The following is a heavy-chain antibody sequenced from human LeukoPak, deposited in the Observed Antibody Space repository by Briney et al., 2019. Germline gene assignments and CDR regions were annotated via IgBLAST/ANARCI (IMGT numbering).Heavy chain of an antibody. J-gene: IGHJ4*02. D-gene: IGHD4/OR15-4a*01. CDR1: GFTFSSYW. CDR3: ARDFDYGSFDY. CDR2: INSDGSST. Sequence: GGSLRLSCEVSGFTFSSYWMHWVRQAPGTGLVWVSRINSDGSSTTYADSVKGRFTISRDNAKNSLYLQMNSLRAEDTAVYYCARDFDYGSFDYWGQGTLVTVSS. V-gene: IGHV3-74*01.